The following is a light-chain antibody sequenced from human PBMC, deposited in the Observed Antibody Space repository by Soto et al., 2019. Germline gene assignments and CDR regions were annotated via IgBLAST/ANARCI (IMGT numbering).Light chain of an antibody. V-gene: IGLV1-47*01. J-gene: IGLJ3*02. CDR3: AQGDDSMSAWV. CDR2: TNN. Sequence: QSVLTQPTSASGTPGQRVTITCSGGTSNIGRNVVYWYQQLPGTASKLLIYTNNQRPSGVPDRFSGSMSGTAASLAISGLRSEDEADYYCAQGDDSMSAWVFGGGTKLTVL. CDR1: TSNIGRNV.